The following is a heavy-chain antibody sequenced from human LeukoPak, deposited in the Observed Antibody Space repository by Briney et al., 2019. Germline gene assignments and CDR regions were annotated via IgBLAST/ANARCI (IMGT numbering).Heavy chain of an antibody. V-gene: IGHV4-34*01. CDR1: GGSFSGYY. Sequence: SETLSLTCAVYGGSFSGYYWSWIRQPPGKGLEWIGEINHSGSTNYNPSLKSRVTISVDTSKNQFSLKLSSVTAADTAVYYCARVFLFMVPYRRYYGMDVWGKGTTVTVSS. D-gene: IGHD1-26*01. CDR3: ARVFLFMVPYRRYYGMDV. J-gene: IGHJ6*04. CDR2: INHSGST.